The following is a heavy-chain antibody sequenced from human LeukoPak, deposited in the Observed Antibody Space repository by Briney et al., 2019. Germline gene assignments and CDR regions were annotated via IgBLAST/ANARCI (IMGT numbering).Heavy chain of an antibody. D-gene: IGHD5-24*01. J-gene: IGHJ4*02. CDR3: ARGEPTIFDY. CDR2: ISTTGGST. V-gene: IGHV3-64*04. CDR1: GFTFSNYA. Sequence: GGSLRLSCSASGFTFSNYAMHWVRQSPGKGPEYVSAISTTGGSTYYADSVKGRFTISRDNSKNTLYLQMNSLRAEDTAVYYCARGEPTIFDYWGQGTLVTVSS.